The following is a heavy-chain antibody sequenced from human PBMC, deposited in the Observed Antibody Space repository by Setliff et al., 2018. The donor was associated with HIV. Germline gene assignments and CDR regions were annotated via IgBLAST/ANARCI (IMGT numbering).Heavy chain of an antibody. CDR2: IYHSGST. V-gene: IGHV4-38-2*02. Sequence: SETLSLTCTVSGYSISSGYYWGWIRQPPGKGLEWIGNIYHSGSTYYNPSLKSRVTISVDTSKNQFSLKLSSVTAADTAVYYCARAPATTHDFDHWGQGTLVTVSS. CDR3: ARAPATTHDFDH. J-gene: IGHJ4*02. D-gene: IGHD1-1*01. CDR1: GYSISSGYY.